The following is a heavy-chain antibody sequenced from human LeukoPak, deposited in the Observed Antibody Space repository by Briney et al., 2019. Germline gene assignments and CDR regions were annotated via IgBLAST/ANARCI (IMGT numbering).Heavy chain of an antibody. J-gene: IGHJ4*02. CDR2: INAGNGNT. CDR3: ARTNYDILTGYWTTEGFDY. D-gene: IGHD3-9*01. Sequence: ASVKVSCKASGYTFTSYAMHWVRQAPGQRLEWMGWINAGNGNTKYSQKFQGRVTITRDTSASTAYMELSSLRSEDTAVYYCARTNYDILTGYWTTEGFDYWGQGTLVTVSP. V-gene: IGHV1-3*01. CDR1: GYTFTSYA.